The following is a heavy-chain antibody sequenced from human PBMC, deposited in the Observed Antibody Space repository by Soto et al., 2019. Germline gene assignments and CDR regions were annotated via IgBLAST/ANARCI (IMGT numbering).Heavy chain of an antibody. J-gene: IGHJ2*01. D-gene: IGHD5-12*01. Sequence: EVQLVESGGGLVQPGGSLRLSCAASGFTVSSNYMSWVRQAPGKGLEWVSVIYSGGSTYYADSVKGRFTISRHNSKNTLYLQMNSLRAEDTAVYYCARDVREYSGYDSCWYFDLWGRGTLVTVSS. CDR3: ARDVREYSGYDSCWYFDL. CDR1: GFTVSSNY. V-gene: IGHV3-53*04. CDR2: IYSGGST.